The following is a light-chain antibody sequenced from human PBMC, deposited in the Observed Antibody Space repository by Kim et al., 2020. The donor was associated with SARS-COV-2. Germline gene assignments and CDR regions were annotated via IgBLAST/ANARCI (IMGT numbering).Light chain of an antibody. CDR2: LNSDGSH. CDR1: SGHSSSA. V-gene: IGLV4-69*01. CDR3: QTWGTGIRV. J-gene: IGLJ3*02. Sequence: QLVLTQSPSASASLGASVKLTCTLSSGHSSSAIAWHQQQPEKGPRYLMTLNSDGSHSKGDGIPDRFSGSSSVAERYLTISSLQSEDEADYYCQTWGTGIRVFGGGTQLTVL.